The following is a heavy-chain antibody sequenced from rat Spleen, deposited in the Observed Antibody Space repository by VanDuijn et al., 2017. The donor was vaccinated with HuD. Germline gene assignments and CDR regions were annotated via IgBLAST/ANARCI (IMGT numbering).Heavy chain of an antibody. CDR3: ARAGYLRDWYFDF. CDR2: ISYDGNNT. CDR1: GFTFNDHF. J-gene: IGHJ1*01. Sequence: EVQLVESNGGLVQPGGSLKLSCAASGFTFNDHFMAWVRQAPTKGLEWVATISYDGNNTYYRDSVKGRFTISRDNAKNTLFLQMDSLRSEDTATYYCARAGYLRDWYFDFWGPGTMVTVSS. D-gene: IGHD2-2*01. V-gene: IGHV5-29*01.